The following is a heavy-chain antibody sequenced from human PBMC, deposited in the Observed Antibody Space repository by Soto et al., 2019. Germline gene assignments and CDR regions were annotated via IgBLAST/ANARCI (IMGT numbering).Heavy chain of an antibody. CDR2: IYTSGST. D-gene: IGHD6-13*01. J-gene: IGHJ6*02. CDR3: SAAAGTGDYYYYGMDV. Sequence: SLTCTVSGGSISSYYWSWIRQPAGKGLEWIGRIYTSGSTNYNPSLKSRVTMSVDTSKNQFSLKLSSVTAADTAVYYCSAAAGTGDYYYYGMDVWGQGTTVTVSS. V-gene: IGHV4-4*07. CDR1: GGSISSYY.